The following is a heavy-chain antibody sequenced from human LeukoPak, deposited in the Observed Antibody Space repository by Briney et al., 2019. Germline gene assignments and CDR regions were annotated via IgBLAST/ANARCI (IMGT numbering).Heavy chain of an antibody. J-gene: IGHJ4*02. CDR1: GGSISSYY. Sequence: SETLSLTCTVSGGSISSYYWSWIRQPPGKGLEWIGYSYYSGSTNYNPSLKSRVTISVDTSKNQFSLKLSSVTAADTAVYYCARVIQDCSGGSCYSIDCWGQGTPVTVSS. D-gene: IGHD2-15*01. CDR3: ARVIQDCSGGSCYSIDC. V-gene: IGHV4-59*01. CDR2: SYYSGST.